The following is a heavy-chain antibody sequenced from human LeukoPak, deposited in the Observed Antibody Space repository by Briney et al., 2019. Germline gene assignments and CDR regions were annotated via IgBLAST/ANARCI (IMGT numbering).Heavy chain of an antibody. CDR3: ARDGAWAIFGVVSRNDAFDI. CDR1: GFTFSSYS. CDR2: ISSSSTYI. Sequence: GGSLRLSCAASGFTFSSYSMNWVRQAPGKGLEWVSSISSSSTYIYYADSVKGRFTISRDNAKNSLYLQMNSLRAEDTAVYYCARDGAWAIFGVVSRNDAFDIWGQGTMVTVSS. D-gene: IGHD3-3*01. V-gene: IGHV3-21*01. J-gene: IGHJ3*02.